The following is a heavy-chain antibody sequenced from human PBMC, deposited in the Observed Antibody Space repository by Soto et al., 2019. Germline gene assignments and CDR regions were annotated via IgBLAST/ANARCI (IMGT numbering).Heavy chain of an antibody. CDR2: IYHSGST. Sequence: SETLSLTCTVSGYSISSGYYWGWIRQPPGKGLEWIGSIYHSGSTYYNPSLKSRVTISVDTSKNQFSLKLSSVTAADTAVYYCARGNGFLEWFLEGAYWFDPWGQGTLVTVSS. CDR3: ARGNGFLEWFLEGAYWFDP. J-gene: IGHJ5*02. CDR1: GYSISSGYY. D-gene: IGHD3-3*01. V-gene: IGHV4-38-2*02.